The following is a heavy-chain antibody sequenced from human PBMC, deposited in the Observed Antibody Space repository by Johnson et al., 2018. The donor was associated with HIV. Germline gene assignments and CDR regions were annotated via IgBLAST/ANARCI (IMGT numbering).Heavy chain of an antibody. Sequence: QVQLVESGGGLVQPGGSLRLSCAASGFTFSSYAMHWVRQAPGKGLEWVAVISYDGSNKYYADSVKGRFTISRDNSKNTLYLQMNSLRAEDTAVYYCAKWTRDGYNYVHAFDIWGQGTMVTVSS. CDR2: ISYDGSNK. J-gene: IGHJ3*02. CDR1: GFTFSSYA. V-gene: IGHV3-30*18. CDR3: AKWTRDGYNYVHAFDI. D-gene: IGHD5-24*01.